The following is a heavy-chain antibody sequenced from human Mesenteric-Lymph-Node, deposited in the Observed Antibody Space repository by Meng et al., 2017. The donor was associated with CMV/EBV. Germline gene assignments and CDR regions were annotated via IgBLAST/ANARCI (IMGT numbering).Heavy chain of an antibody. Sequence: GESLKISCKGSGYSFTSYWIGWVRQMPGKGPEWMGTIYPEDSDTIYSPSFEGPVTISADKSITTAYLQWSSLKASDTAMYYCARLPLMSGVVYIDYWGQGTLVTVSS. CDR3: ARLPLMSGVVYIDY. V-gene: IGHV5-51*01. CDR2: IYPEDSDT. CDR1: GYSFTSYW. J-gene: IGHJ4*02. D-gene: IGHD3-3*01.